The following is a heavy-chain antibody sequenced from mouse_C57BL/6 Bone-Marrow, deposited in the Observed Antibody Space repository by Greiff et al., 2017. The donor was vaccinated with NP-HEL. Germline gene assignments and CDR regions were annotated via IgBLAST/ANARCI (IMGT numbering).Heavy chain of an antibody. CDR3: AREGTLTGTRHY. D-gene: IGHD4-1*01. Sequence: EVQEVESWGGLVMPGGSLKLSCAASGFTFSSYAMSWVRQTPEKRLEWVATISDGGSYTYYPDNVKGRFTISRDNAKNNLDLQMSHLKSEDTARYYCAREGTLTGTRHYWGQGTTLTVSS. J-gene: IGHJ2*01. V-gene: IGHV5-4*01. CDR1: GFTFSSYA. CDR2: ISDGGSYT.